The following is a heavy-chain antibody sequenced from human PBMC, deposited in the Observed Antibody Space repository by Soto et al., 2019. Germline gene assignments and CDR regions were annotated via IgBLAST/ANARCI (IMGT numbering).Heavy chain of an antibody. CDR3: ARVSSEYSSSSLRRRRYYYGMDV. J-gene: IGHJ6*02. D-gene: IGHD6-13*01. CDR1: GFTVSSNY. Sequence: PGGSLRLSCAASGFTVSSNYMSWVRQAPGKGLEWVSVIYSGGSTYYADSVKGRFTISRDNSKNTLYLQMNSLRAEDTAVYYCARVSSEYSSSSLRRRRYYYGMDVWGQGTTVTVSS. CDR2: IYSGGST. V-gene: IGHV3-53*01.